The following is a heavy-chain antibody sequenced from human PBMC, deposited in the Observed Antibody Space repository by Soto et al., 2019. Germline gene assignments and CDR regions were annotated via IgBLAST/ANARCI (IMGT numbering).Heavy chain of an antibody. J-gene: IGHJ4*02. CDR3: GKSATVPAAIAY. V-gene: IGHV1-3*01. D-gene: IGHD2-2*02. CDR1: GYTFTSYA. CDR2: INAGNGNT. Sequence: GASVKVSCKASGYTFTSYAMHWVRQAPGQRLEWMGWINAGNGNTKYSQKFQGRVTITRDTSASTAYMELSSLRSEDTAVYYCGKSATVPAAIAYWGQGTLVTVSS.